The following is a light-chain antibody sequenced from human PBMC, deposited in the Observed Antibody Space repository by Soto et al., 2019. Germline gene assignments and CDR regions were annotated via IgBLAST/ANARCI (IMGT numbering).Light chain of an antibody. CDR2: GAS. CDR1: QSVSSIY. V-gene: IGKV3-20*01. J-gene: IGKJ4*01. CDR3: QQYGSSALT. Sequence: EILLTHSPGTLSLSPGERATLSCRASQSVSSIYLAWYQQKPGQAPRLLIYGASSRPTGIPDRFSGSGSGTDFTLTISRMEPEDFAVYYCQQYGSSALTFGGGTKVDIK.